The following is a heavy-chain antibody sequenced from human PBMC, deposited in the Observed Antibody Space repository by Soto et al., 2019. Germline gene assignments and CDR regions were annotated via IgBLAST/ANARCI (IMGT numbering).Heavy chain of an antibody. CDR2: IRQDGSEK. J-gene: IGHJ6*02. V-gene: IGHV3-7*01. CDR3: VRGTSSWYFYYYGMDA. D-gene: IGHD6-13*01. Sequence: PGGSLRLSCAASGFMFSRYWMTWVRQAPGKGLEWVANIRQDGSEKYYVDSVKGRFTISRDNAENSLYLQMSSLRVEDTAVYYCVRGTSSWYFYYYGMDAWGPGTTVTGSS. CDR1: GFMFSRYW.